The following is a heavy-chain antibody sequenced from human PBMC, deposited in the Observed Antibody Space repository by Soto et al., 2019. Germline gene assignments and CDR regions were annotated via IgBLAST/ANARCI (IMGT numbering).Heavy chain of an antibody. V-gene: IGHV1-46*01. CDR2: IHPTDGST. J-gene: IGHJ4*02. D-gene: IGHD6-13*01. CDR3: VRDRFGSWTFDY. Sequence: QVQLVQSGAEVKEPGASVKVSCKASGYHFASNHMHWVRQIPGQGLECMGIIHPTDGSTSYAQRFRGRITLTRDAPTNTDYMELRGLTSEDTAVYYCVRDRFGSWTFDYWGQGTLLTVSS. CDR1: GYHFASNH.